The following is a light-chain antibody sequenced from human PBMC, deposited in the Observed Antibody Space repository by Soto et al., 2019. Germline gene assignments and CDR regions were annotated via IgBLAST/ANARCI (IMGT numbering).Light chain of an antibody. CDR1: SSNVAAFTS. Sequence: QSVLPQPRSVSGSPGQSVTISCTGSSSNVAAFTSVSWYQQYPGTTPKLIIFDVARRPSGVPDRFSGSRSGNTASLTISGLQAEDEADYYCFSSASRFTFVVGTGTKLTVL. V-gene: IGLV2-11*01. CDR2: DVA. J-gene: IGLJ1*01. CDR3: FSSASRFTFV.